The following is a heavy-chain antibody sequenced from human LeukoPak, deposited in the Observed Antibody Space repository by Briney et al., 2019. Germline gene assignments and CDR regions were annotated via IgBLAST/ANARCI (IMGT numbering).Heavy chain of an antibody. D-gene: IGHD3-22*01. CDR3: ARDYYDSSGYYDY. V-gene: IGHV3-21*01. Sequence: GGSLRLSCAASGFTFSSYAMSWVRQAPGKGLEWVSSISSSSSYIYYADSVKGRFTISRDNAKNSLYLQMNSLRAEDTAVYYCARDYYDSSGYYDYWGQGTLVTVSS. CDR1: GFTFSSYA. CDR2: ISSSSSYI. J-gene: IGHJ4*02.